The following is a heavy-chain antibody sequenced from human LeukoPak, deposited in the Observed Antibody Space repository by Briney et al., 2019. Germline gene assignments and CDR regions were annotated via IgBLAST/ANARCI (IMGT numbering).Heavy chain of an antibody. Sequence: ASVKVSCKASGYTFTSYGISWVRQAPGQWLEWMGWISAYNGNTNYAQKLQGRVTMTTDTSTSTAYMELRSLRSDDTAVYYCARDVLLAYYYDSSGYYPFDYWGQGTLVTVSS. CDR3: ARDVLLAYYYDSSGYYPFDY. J-gene: IGHJ4*02. CDR2: ISAYNGNT. V-gene: IGHV1-18*01. CDR1: GYTFTSYG. D-gene: IGHD3-22*01.